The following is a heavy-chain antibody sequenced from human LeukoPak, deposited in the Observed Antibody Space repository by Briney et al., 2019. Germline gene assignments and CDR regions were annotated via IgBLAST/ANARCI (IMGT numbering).Heavy chain of an antibody. CDR3: ARVIAAAGTEIDY. Sequence: GGSLRLSCAASGFTFSSYSMNWVRQAPGKGLEWVANIKQDGSEKYYVDSVKGRFTISRDNAKNSLYLQMNSLRAEDTAVYYCARVIAAAGTEIDYWGQGTLVTVSS. CDR2: IKQDGSEK. J-gene: IGHJ4*02. D-gene: IGHD6-13*01. CDR1: GFTFSSYS. V-gene: IGHV3-7*01.